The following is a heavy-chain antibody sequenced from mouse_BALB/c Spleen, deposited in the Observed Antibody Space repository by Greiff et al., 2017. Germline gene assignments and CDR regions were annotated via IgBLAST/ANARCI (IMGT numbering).Heavy chain of an antibody. J-gene: IGHJ4*01. V-gene: IGHV8-12*01. CDR2: IYWDDDK. Sequence: QVTLKVSGPGILQPSQTLSLTCSFSGFSLSTSGMGVSWIRQPSGKGLEWLAHIYWDDDKRYNPSLKSRLTTSKDTSRNQVFLKITSVDTADTATYYCARRGIYYYGSSSFYYAMDYWGQGTSVTVAS. D-gene: IGHD1-1*01. CDR3: ARRGIYYYGSSSFYYAMDY. CDR1: GFSLSTSGMG.